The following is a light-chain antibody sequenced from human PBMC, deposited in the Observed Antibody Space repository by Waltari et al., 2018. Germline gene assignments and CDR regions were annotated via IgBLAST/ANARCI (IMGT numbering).Light chain of an antibody. V-gene: IGKV1D-13*01. CDR3: QHYYDIPPT. Sequence: IQMTQSPSALSASVGDRVTISCRASQNIYSNLAWYQQKPGKAPKLLIYAASSLQSGIPSRFSRSGSGTDFTLTISSLQPEDSAAYYCQHYYDIPPTFGPGTKLDIK. CDR1: QNIYSN. J-gene: IGKJ3*01. CDR2: AAS.